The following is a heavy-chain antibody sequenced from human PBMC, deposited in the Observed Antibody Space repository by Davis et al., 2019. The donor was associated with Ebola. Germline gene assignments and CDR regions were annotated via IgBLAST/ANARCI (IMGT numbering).Heavy chain of an antibody. CDR2: ISWNSGSI. V-gene: IGHV3-9*01. Sequence: SLKISCAASGFTFDDYAMHWVRQAPGKGLEWVSGISWNSGSIGYADSVKGRFTISRDNAKNSLYLQMNSLRAEDTALYYCARAAPYYDFWSGYSWGQGTLVTVSS. J-gene: IGHJ4*02. CDR1: GFTFDDYA. D-gene: IGHD3-3*01. CDR3: ARAAPYYDFWSGYS.